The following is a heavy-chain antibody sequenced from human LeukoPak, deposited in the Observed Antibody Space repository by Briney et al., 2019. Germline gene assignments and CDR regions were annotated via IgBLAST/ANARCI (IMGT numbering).Heavy chain of an antibody. CDR1: GFTFDDFA. V-gene: IGHV3-9*01. CDR2: ISWNSVSI. D-gene: IGHD3-22*01. CDR3: ARGAYYYED. J-gene: IGHJ4*02. Sequence: GGSLRLSCAASGFTFDDFAMHWVRQAPGKGLEWVSGISWNSVSIGYADSVKGRFTISRDNAKNSLYLQMNSLRAEDTAVYYCARGAYYYEDWGQGTPVTVSS.